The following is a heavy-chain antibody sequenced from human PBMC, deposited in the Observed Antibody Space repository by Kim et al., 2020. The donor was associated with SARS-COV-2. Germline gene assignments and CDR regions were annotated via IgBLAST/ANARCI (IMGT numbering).Heavy chain of an antibody. V-gene: IGHV3-30*01. D-gene: IGHD1-26*01. CDR3: ARDSGGATIFYYYMDV. J-gene: IGHJ6*03. Sequence: SVKGRFSISRDTSKTTLYLQMNSLSPEDTAVYYCARDSGGATIFYYYMDVWGKGTTVTVSS.